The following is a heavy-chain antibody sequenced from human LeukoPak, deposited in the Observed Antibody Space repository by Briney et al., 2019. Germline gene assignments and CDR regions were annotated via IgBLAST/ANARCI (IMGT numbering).Heavy chain of an antibody. V-gene: IGHV3-21*01. CDR3: ARVSTGPV. CDR2: ISSTGNYI. D-gene: IGHD1-1*01. J-gene: IGHJ4*02. Sequence: GGSLRVSCVGSGFIFSNFNMNWVRQAPGKGLEWVSSISSTGNYIHYADSVKGRFTISRDNAQKSLYLQMNSLRAEDSAVYYCARVSTGPVWGQGTLVTVSS. CDR1: GFIFSNFN.